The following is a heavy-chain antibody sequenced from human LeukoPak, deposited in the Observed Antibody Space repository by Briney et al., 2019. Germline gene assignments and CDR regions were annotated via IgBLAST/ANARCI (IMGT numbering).Heavy chain of an antibody. CDR3: AFTKPTYYYYCMDV. CDR2: INTDHSST. CDR1: RFHFRCYW. J-gene: IGHJ6*01. Sequence: GGSLRLSCATHRFHFRCYWMHSVRQAPAKVHVSISRINTDHSSTSYAGCVKGRFTISRDHAKNTLYLQMNSLRAEDSAVYYCAFTKPTYYYYCMDVWGQGTTVTV. V-gene: IGHV3-74*01. D-gene: IGHD2-8*01.